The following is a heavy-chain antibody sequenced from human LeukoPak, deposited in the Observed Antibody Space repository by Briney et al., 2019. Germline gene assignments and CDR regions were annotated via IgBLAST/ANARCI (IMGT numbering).Heavy chain of an antibody. CDR3: AGAYSYSYYYYMDV. CDR2: INYSGST. CDR1: GCSFSGYY. D-gene: IGHD2-21*01. J-gene: IGHJ6*03. Sequence: ETLTLTCAVYGCSFSGYYLSWVRQPPGKGLEWVGYINYSGSTNYNPTLKSRVTISVDTSKNQFSMKLISVTAADTAVYSCAGAYSYSYYYYMDVWGKGTTVTISS. V-gene: IGHV4-59*01.